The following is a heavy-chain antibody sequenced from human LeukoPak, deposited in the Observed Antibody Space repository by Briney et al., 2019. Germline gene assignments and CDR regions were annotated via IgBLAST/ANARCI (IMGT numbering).Heavy chain of an antibody. CDR3: ARTSMVRGPNMDV. V-gene: IGHV4-39*07. CDR1: GGSISSSSYY. CDR2: MYDSGST. J-gene: IGHJ6*03. Sequence: SETLSLTCTVSGGSISSSSYYWGWIRQPPGKGLEWIGSMYDSGSTNYNPSLKSRVTISVDTSKNQFSLKLSSVTAADTAVYYCARTSMVRGPNMDVWGKGTTVTISS. D-gene: IGHD3-10*01.